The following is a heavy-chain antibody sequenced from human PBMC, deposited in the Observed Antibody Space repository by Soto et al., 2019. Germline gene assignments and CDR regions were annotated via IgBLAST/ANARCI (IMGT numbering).Heavy chain of an antibody. CDR1: GFTFRGNA. J-gene: IGHJ6*02. Sequence: LILSYAASGFTFRGNAMHWVRQAPGKGLEWVAVISYDGSNKYYADSVKSRFTISRDNSKNTLYLQMNSLRAEDTAVYYCARDRDYGDYYYGMDVWGQGTTVTVSS. CDR2: ISYDGSNK. V-gene: IGHV3-30-3*01. D-gene: IGHD4-17*01. CDR3: ARDRDYGDYYYGMDV.